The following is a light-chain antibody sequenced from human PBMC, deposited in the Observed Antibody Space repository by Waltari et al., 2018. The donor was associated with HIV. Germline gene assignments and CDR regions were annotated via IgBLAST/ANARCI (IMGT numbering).Light chain of an antibody. Sequence: QSALTQPPSASGSPGQSVTISCTGPSSNIGDYDFVSWSQRHPDRPPKVLIFEVTRRPPGVPNRFSASKSGNTAFLTISGLQADDEAHYYCSSRAAGNSLIFGGGTHVTVL. CDR2: EVT. J-gene: IGLJ2*01. CDR3: SSRAAGNSLI. V-gene: IGLV2-8*01. CDR1: SSNIGDYDF.